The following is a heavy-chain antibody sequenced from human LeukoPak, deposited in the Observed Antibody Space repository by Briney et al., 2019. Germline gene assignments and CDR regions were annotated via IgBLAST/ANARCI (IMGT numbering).Heavy chain of an antibody. CDR3: ARVNYYVSNSLDF. Sequence: ASVNVSCKTSGYTFTAYDIHWVRQAPGQGLEWMGWISPNTGGTEYAQKFQGRVTMTRDTPISTVYMEMSSLTSDDTAVYYCARVNYYVSNSLDFWGQGTLVTVSS. CDR1: GYTFTAYD. D-gene: IGHD3-22*01. V-gene: IGHV1-2*02. J-gene: IGHJ4*02. CDR2: ISPNTGGT.